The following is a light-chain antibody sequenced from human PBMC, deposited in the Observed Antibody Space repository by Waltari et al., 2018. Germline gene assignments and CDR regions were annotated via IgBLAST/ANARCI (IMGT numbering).Light chain of an antibody. CDR3: SSYSTSLTPYV. CDR2: DVS. Sequence: QSALTQPASVSGSPGQSITISCTGTSSDVCGYNHVSWYQQHPAKAPKLMIYDVSSRPSGVSNRFFGSKSGNTASLTISGLQAEDEAVYFCSSYSTSLTPYVFGPGTKVTVL. V-gene: IGLV2-14*03. J-gene: IGLJ1*01. CDR1: SSDVCGYNH.